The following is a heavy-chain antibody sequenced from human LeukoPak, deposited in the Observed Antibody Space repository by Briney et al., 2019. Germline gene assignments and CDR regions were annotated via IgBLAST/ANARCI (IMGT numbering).Heavy chain of an antibody. CDR3: TKATQWLAFDY. D-gene: IGHD6-19*01. J-gene: IGHJ4*02. V-gene: IGHV4-59*11. Sequence: SETLSLTCTVSGGSISSHFWSWIRQPPGKGLEWIGNIYNSGTTNYNPSLESRVTISVDTSKNQLSLQLTSVTAADTAVYYCTKATQWLAFDYWGRGTLVTVSS. CDR2: IYNSGTT. CDR1: GGSISSHF.